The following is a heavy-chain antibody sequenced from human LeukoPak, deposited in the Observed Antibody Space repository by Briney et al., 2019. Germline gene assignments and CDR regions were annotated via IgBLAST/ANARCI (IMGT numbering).Heavy chain of an antibody. CDR3: ARGGSSSWYLGEGYFQH. CDR1: GYTFTSYG. V-gene: IGHV1-18*01. J-gene: IGHJ1*01. D-gene: IGHD6-13*01. Sequence: ASVKVSCKASGYTFTSYGISWVRQAPGQGLEWMGWISAYNGNTNYAQKLQGRVTMTTDTSTSTAYMELRSLRSDDTAVYYCARGGSSSWYLGEGYFQHWGQGTLVTVSS. CDR2: ISAYNGNT.